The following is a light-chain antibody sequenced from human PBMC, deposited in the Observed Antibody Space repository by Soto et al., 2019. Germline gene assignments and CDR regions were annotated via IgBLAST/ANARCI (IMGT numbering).Light chain of an antibody. J-gene: IGKJ1*01. CDR1: QSVGRNY. CDR2: RIS. Sequence: EIVLTQSPGTLSFSPGERATLSCRASQSVGRNYLAWYQQKPGQAPRLLIHRISTRATGIPDRFSGSGFATDFTLTISRLEPEDFAVYYCQQYDNAPQTFGQGTKVDIK. CDR3: QQYDNAPQT. V-gene: IGKV3-20*01.